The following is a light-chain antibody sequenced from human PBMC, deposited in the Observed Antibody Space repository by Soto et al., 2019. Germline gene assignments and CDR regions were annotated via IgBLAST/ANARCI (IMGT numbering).Light chain of an antibody. CDR1: QSVSSY. V-gene: IGKV3-20*01. CDR3: QQYGRSGT. J-gene: IGKJ1*01. Sequence: EIVMTHSPATLSLSPWEIATLSCGASQSVSSYLAWYQQKPGQAPRLLIYGASNRATGIPDRFSGSGSGTDFILTISRLEPEDFAVYYCQQYGRSGTFGQGTKVDIK. CDR2: GAS.